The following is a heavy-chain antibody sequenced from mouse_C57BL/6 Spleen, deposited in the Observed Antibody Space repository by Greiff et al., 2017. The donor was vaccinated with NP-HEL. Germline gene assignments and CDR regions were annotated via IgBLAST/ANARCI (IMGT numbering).Heavy chain of an antibody. CDR1: GYTFTSYW. J-gene: IGHJ1*03. CDR2: IDPNSGGT. V-gene: IGHV1-72*01. Sequence: QVQLQQSGAELVKPGASVKLSCKASGYTFTSYWMHWVKQRPGRGLEWIGRIDPNSGGTKYNEKFKSKATLTVDTPSSTAYMQLSSLTSEDSAVYYCAREAGITTVDWYFDVWGTGTTVTVSS. D-gene: IGHD1-1*01. CDR3: AREAGITTVDWYFDV.